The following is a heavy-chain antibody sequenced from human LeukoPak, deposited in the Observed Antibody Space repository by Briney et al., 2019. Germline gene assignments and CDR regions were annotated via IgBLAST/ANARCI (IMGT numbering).Heavy chain of an antibody. CDR1: GYTFTSYD. D-gene: IGHD6-19*01. CDR2: MNTNSGNT. CDR3: ARVDSSGWYYHYGMDV. Sequence: ASVKVSCKASGYTFTSYDINWVRQATGQGLEWMGWMNTNSGNTGYAQKVQGRVTMTRNTSISTVYMELSSLRSEDTAVYYCARVDSSGWYYHYGMDVWGQGTTVTVSS. V-gene: IGHV1-8*01. J-gene: IGHJ6*02.